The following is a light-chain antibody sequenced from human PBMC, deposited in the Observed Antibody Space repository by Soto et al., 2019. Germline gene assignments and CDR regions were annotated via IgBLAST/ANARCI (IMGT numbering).Light chain of an antibody. CDR1: QSVSDNY. J-gene: IGKJ1*01. Sequence: EIVMTQSPATLSVSPGERATLSCRASQSVSDNYLAWYQQKPGQAPRLLIYDASTRATGIPDRFSGSGSETDFTLTISRLEPEDFAVYHCQQYGSSPGTFGQGTKVDIK. CDR3: QQYGSSPGT. V-gene: IGKV3-20*01. CDR2: DAS.